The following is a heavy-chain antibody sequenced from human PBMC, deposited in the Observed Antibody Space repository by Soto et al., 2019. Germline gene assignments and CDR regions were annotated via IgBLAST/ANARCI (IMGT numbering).Heavy chain of an antibody. CDR3: AGGYCSGGSCHETEYYRDV. CDR1: GYTFTSYD. Sequence: GASVKVSCKASGYTFTSYDINWVRQATGQGLEWMGWMNPNSGNTGYAQKFQGRVTMTRNTSISTAYMELSSLRSEDTAVYYCAGGYCSGGSCHETEYYRDVWGKGTTVTVSS. V-gene: IGHV1-8*01. J-gene: IGHJ6*03. CDR2: MNPNSGNT. D-gene: IGHD2-15*01.